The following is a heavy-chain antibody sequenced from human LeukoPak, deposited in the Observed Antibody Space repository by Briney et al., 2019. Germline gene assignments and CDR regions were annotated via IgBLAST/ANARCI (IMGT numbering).Heavy chain of an antibody. V-gene: IGHV3-11*04. D-gene: IGHD1-26*01. Sequence: GGSLRLSCAASGFTFSDYYMSWIRQAPGKGLEWVSYISSSGSTIYYADSVKGRFTISRDNAKNSLYLQMNSLRAEDTAVYYCARRALRWELPRNWFDPWGQGTLVTVSS. CDR3: ARRALRWELPRNWFDP. CDR1: GFTFSDYY. J-gene: IGHJ5*02. CDR2: ISSSGSTI.